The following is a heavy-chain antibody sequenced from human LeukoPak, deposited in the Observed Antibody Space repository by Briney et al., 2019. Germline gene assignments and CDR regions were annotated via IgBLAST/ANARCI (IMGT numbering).Heavy chain of an antibody. CDR1: GFTFSNYW. D-gene: IGHD6-19*01. CDR2: INTDGSST. Sequence: PGGSLRLSCAASGFTFSNYWMHWVRQAPGKGLVWVSRINTDGSSTTYADSVQGRFTISRDNAKNTLYLQMNSLRAEDTAVYNCATSSVRYWGQGTLVSVSS. J-gene: IGHJ4*02. CDR3: ATSSVRY. V-gene: IGHV3-74*01.